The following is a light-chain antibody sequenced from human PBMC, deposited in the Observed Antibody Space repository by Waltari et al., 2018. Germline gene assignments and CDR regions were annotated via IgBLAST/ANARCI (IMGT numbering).Light chain of an antibody. Sequence: FMLTQPHSLSESPGKTVTISCTGSSGAIATTSVPWYQQRPGSAPTTVIYENSQRPSGVPDRFSGSIDSSSNSASLIISGLKTEDEADYYCQSYDGTNWVFGGGTKLTVL. CDR1: SGAIATTS. V-gene: IGLV6-57*02. CDR3: QSYDGTNWV. CDR2: ENS. J-gene: IGLJ3*02.